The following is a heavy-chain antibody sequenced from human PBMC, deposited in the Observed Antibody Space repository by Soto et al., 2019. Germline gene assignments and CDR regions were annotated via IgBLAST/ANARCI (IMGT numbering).Heavy chain of an antibody. CDR2: IIPIFGTA. D-gene: IGHD6-19*01. CDR1: GGTFSSYA. Sequence: QVQLVQSGAEVKKPGSSVKVSCKASGGTFSSYAISWVRQAPGQGLEWMGGIIPIFGTANYAQKFQGRVTSTADESTSTAYMELSSMRAEDTAVYYCARVCSSGWYPPYYCYGGMDVWGKGTTVPVSS. V-gene: IGHV1-69*01. J-gene: IGHJ6*04. CDR3: ARVCSSGWYPPYYCYGGMDV.